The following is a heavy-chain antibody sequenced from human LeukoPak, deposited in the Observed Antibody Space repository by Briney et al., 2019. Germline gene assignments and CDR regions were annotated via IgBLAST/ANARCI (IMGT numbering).Heavy chain of an antibody. J-gene: IGHJ4*02. V-gene: IGHV3-48*01. CDR1: GFTFSNFG. Sequence: QPGGSLRLSCAASGFTFSNFGMNWVRQAPGKGLEWVSYISSSSSTIYYADSVKGRFTISRDNAKNSLYLQMNSLRAEDTAVSYCAGSVFDYWGQGTLVTVSS. CDR2: ISSSSSTI. CDR3: AGSVFDY. D-gene: IGHD2-8*01.